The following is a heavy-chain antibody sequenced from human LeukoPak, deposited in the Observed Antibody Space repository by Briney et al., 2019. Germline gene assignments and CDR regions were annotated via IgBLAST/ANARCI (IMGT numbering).Heavy chain of an antibody. V-gene: IGHV3-64*01. CDR2: ISSNGGST. D-gene: IGHD3-10*01. CDR1: GFTFSSYA. CDR3: ARVSGSGTYFEY. Sequence: QSGGSLRLSCAASGFTFSSYAIYWVRQAPGKGLEYVSGISSNGGSTYYANSVKARCTISRDNSKNTVYLQMGSLRAEDMAVYYCARVSGSGTYFEYWGQGNLVTVSS. J-gene: IGHJ4*02.